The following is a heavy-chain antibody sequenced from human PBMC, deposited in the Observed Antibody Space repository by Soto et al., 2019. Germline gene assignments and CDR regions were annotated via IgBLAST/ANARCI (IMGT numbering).Heavy chain of an antibody. V-gene: IGHV1-2*04. CDR2: INPNSGGT. J-gene: IGHJ5*02. Sequence: ASVKVSCKASGYTFTGYYMHWVRQAPGQGLEWMGWINPNSGGTNYAQKFQGWVTMTRDTSISTAYMELSRLRSDDTAVYYCARESQQLARGWFDPWGQGTLVTVS. CDR1: GYTFTGYY. D-gene: IGHD6-13*01. CDR3: ARESQQLARGWFDP.